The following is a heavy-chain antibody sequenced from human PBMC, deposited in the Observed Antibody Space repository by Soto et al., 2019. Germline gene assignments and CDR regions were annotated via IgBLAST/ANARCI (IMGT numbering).Heavy chain of an antibody. CDR3: ARGDGDYERDFAY. CDR2: ISAYNGNT. V-gene: IGHV1-18*01. CDR1: GYTFTSYG. J-gene: IGHJ4*02. Sequence: QVQLVQSGAEVKKPGASVKVSCKASGYTFTSYGISWVRQAPGQGLEWMGWISAYNGNTNYAQKLQGRVTMTTDTSTSDADMERRSLRSDDTAVYYGARGDGDYERDFAYWGQGTLVTVAS. D-gene: IGHD4-17*01.